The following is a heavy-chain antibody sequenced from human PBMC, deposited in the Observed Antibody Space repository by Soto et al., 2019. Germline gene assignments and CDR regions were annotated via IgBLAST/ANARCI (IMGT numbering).Heavy chain of an antibody. V-gene: IGHV4-30-4*01. Sequence: SETLSLTCTVSGGSISSGDYYWSWIRQPPGKGLEWIGYIYYSGSAYYNPSLKSRVTISVDTSKNQFSLKLSSVTAADTAVYYCARQVGYCSGGSCSDAFDIWGQGTMVTVSS. CDR2: IYYSGSA. D-gene: IGHD2-15*01. CDR3: ARQVGYCSGGSCSDAFDI. CDR1: GGSISSGDYY. J-gene: IGHJ3*02.